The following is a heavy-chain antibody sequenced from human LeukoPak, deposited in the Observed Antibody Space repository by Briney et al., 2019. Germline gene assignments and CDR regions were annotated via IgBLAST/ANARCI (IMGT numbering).Heavy chain of an antibody. CDR2: INPSGGST. CDR3: APEAGYNYDY. D-gene: IGHD5-24*01. V-gene: IGHV1-46*01. CDR1: GYTFTSYY. J-gene: IGHJ4*02. Sequence: ASVQVSRKASGYTFTSYYMHWVRQAPGQGLEWMGIINPSGGSTSYAQKFQGRVTMTRDTSISTAYMELSRLRSDDTAMYYCAPEAGYNYDYWGQGTLVTVSS.